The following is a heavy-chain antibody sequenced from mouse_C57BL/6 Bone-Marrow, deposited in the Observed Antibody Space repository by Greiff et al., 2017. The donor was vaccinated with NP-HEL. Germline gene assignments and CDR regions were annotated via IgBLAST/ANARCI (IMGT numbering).Heavy chain of an antibody. CDR2: INSDGGST. CDR1: EYEFPSHD. D-gene: IGHD2-4*01. Sequence: EVMLVESGGGLVQPGESLKLSCESYEYEFPSHDMPWVRKTPEKRLELVAAINSDGGSTYYPDTMERRFIISRDNTKKTLYLQMSSLRSEDTALYYCARRGMITTVYYAMDYWGQGTSVTVSS. J-gene: IGHJ4*01. CDR3: ARRGMITTVYYAMDY. V-gene: IGHV5-2*01.